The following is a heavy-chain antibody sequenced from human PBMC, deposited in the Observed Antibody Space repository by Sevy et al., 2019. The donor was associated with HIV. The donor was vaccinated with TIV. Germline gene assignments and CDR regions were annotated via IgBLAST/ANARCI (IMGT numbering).Heavy chain of an antibody. CDR2: ISAYNGNT. V-gene: IGHV1-18*01. Sequence: ASVKVSCKASGYTFTSYGISWVRQAPGQGLEWMGWISAYNGNTNYAQKLQGRVTMTTDTSTSTAYMELRSLRSDDTAVSYCARSPLWFGELLAGVDYWGQGTLVTVSS. J-gene: IGHJ4*02. D-gene: IGHD3-10*01. CDR1: GYTFTSYG. CDR3: ARSPLWFGELLAGVDY.